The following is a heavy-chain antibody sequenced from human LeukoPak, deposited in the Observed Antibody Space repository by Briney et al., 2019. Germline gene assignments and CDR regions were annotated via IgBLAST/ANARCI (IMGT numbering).Heavy chain of an antibody. Sequence: SETLSLTCAVSGGSISSSNWWSGGRQPPGKGLEWIGEIYHSGSTNYNPSLKRRVTISVNGSKSQFSLKLTSVTAADTAVYYCARVKGTYIVLFVYARAFYIWGQGTMVTVSS. D-gene: IGHD2-8*01. CDR1: GGSISSSNW. V-gene: IGHV4-4*02. CDR2: IYHSGST. CDR3: ARVKGTYIVLFVYARAFYI. J-gene: IGHJ3*02.